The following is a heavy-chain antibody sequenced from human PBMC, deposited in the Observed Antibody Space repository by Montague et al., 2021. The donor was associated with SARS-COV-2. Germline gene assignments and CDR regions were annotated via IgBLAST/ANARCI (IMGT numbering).Heavy chain of an antibody. Sequence: RLSWSASGFTFSSYGMHWVRQAPGKGLEWVAVIWYDGSNKYYADSVKGRFTISRDNSKNTLYLQMNSLRAEDTAVYYCARDRVRAAAGTRYYFDYWGQGTLVTVSS. CDR1: GFTFSSYG. CDR2: IWYDGSNK. D-gene: IGHD6-13*01. CDR3: ARDRVRAAAGTRYYFDY. J-gene: IGHJ4*02. V-gene: IGHV3-33*01.